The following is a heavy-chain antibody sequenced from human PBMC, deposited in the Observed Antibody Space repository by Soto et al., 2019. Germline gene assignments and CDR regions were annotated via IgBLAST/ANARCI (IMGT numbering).Heavy chain of an antibody. D-gene: IGHD2-15*01. CDR2: IYWDDDK. CDR3: AHAGDFDLLSFDR. CDR1: GFSLTTTRMG. V-gene: IGHV2-5*02. J-gene: IGHJ4*02. Sequence: QITLKESGPPLVRPAQTLTLTCAFSGFSLTTTRMGVAWIRQPPGKALEWLALIYWDDDKRYSPSLKNRLTVSKDTSTHRVVLTITHISPDDTGTYFCAHAGDFDLLSFDRWGPGTLVTVSS.